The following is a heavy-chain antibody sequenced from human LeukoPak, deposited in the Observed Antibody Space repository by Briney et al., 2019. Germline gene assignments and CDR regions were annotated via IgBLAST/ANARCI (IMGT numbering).Heavy chain of an antibody. D-gene: IGHD3-10*01. CDR3: ARDFAREFTIDY. V-gene: IGHV3-48*01. Sequence: GGSLRLSCAASGFTFSNYNMNWVRQPPGKGLQWVSYISSSSNIIYYADSVKGRFTISRDNAENSLFLQMNSLRAEDTAVYYCARDFAREFTIDYWGQGTLVTVSS. CDR1: GFTFSNYN. J-gene: IGHJ4*02. CDR2: ISSSSNII.